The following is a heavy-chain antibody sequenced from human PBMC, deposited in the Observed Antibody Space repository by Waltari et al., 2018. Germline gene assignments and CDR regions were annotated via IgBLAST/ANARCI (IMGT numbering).Heavy chain of an antibody. CDR2: ISFDGTNG. CDR3: AKNFGVGAPEATLDF. Sequence: QVQLMESGGGVVQPGRSLRLSCSACGFNFGAFAMHWVRQAPGKGLDWVAVISFDGTNGYYEDSVKGRFTISRDNSMRTVYLQMNSLRPEDTAVYYCAKNFGVGAPEATLDFWGPGTMVTVSS. V-gene: IGHV3-30-3*02. CDR1: GFNFGAFA. D-gene: IGHD3-3*01. J-gene: IGHJ3*01.